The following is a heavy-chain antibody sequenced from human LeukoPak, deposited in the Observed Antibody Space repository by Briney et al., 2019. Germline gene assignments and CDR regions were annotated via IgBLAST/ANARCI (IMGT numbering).Heavy chain of an antibody. CDR3: ARVESGSSPSYYYYYMDV. Sequence: PSETLSLTCTVSGVSISSGSYYWGWIRQPAGKGLEWIVRIYTSGSTNYNPSLKSRATISVDTSKNQFSLKLSSVTAAVTAAYYCARVESGSSPSYYYYYMDVRGKGTPVTLSS. CDR1: GVSISSGSYY. CDR2: IYTSGST. V-gene: IGHV4-61*02. D-gene: IGHD1-26*01. J-gene: IGHJ6*03.